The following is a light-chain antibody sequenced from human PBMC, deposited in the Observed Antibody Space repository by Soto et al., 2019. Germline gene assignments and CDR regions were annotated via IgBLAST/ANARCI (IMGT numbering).Light chain of an antibody. CDR1: SSDVGGYNY. CDR3: SSYTSSSTPVV. J-gene: IGLJ2*01. Sequence: QSVLTQPASVSGSPGQSITISCTGTSSDVGGYNYVYWYQQHPGKAPKLMIYEVSNQPSGVSNRFSGSKSGNTASLTISGLQAEDEADYYCSSYTSSSTPVVFGGGTKVTVL. V-gene: IGLV2-14*01. CDR2: EVS.